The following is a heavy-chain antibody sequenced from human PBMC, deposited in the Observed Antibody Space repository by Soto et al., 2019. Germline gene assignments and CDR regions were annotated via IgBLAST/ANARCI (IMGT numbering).Heavy chain of an antibody. V-gene: IGHV3-23*01. CDR2: IGGGGTTT. D-gene: IGHD2-8*01. Sequence: GGSLRLSCAASLFTFGNYSISWVRQAPGKGLEWVSIIGGGGTTTYCADSVKGRFTISRDNSKNTLYLQMNSLRAEDTAVYYCARRYCANGACFPLDYWGQGTLVTVSS. CDR3: ARRYCANGACFPLDY. J-gene: IGHJ4*02. CDR1: LFTFGNYS.